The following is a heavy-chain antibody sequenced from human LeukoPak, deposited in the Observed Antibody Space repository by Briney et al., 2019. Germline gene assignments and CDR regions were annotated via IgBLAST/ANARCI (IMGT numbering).Heavy chain of an antibody. D-gene: IGHD3-10*01. CDR1: AFTFSRSC. J-gene: IGHJ4*02. Sequence: QAGGSLRLSRVVSAFTFSRSCVNGVCQAPGKGVEGVANIKEEGSRTSDVASAKGRFTISRDNAKNSLYLQINSLRVEDTAVYYCDYRGEWGQGILVTVSS. CDR3: DYRGE. CDR2: IKEEGSRT. V-gene: IGHV3-7*05.